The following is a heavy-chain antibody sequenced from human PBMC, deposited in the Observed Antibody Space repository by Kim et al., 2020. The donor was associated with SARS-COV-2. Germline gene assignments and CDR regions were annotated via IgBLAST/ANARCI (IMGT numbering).Heavy chain of an antibody. V-gene: IGHV1-69*13. CDR2: IIPIFGTA. J-gene: IGHJ6*02. CDR3: AREFHVRITMVRGTHNYYYYGMDV. D-gene: IGHD3-10*01. Sequence: SVKVSCKASGGTFSSYAISWVRQAPGQGLEWMGGIIPIFGTANYAQKFQGRVTITADESTSTAYMELSSLRSEDTAVYYCAREFHVRITMVRGTHNYYYYGMDVWGQGTTVTVSS. CDR1: GGTFSSYA.